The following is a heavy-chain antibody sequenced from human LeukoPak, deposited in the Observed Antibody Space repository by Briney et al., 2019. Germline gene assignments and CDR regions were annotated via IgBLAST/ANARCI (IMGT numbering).Heavy chain of an antibody. CDR2: IGSSGSTI. V-gene: IGHV3-48*03. CDR3: ARVHVPDCGGDCPYYFDY. CDR1: GFTFSSYE. Sequence: GGSLRLSCAASGFTFSSYEMYWVRQAPGKGLEWVSYIGSSGSTIYYADSVKGRFTISRDNAKNSLYLQMNSLRAEDTAVYYCARVHVPDCGGDCPYYFDYWGQGTLVTVSS. D-gene: IGHD2-21*02. J-gene: IGHJ4*02.